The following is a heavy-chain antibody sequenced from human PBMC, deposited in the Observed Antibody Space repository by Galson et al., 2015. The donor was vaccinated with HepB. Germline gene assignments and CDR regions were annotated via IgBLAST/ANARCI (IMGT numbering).Heavy chain of an antibody. Sequence: SVKVSCKASGGTFSSYAISWVRQAPGQGLEWMGGIIPILGIANYAQKFQGRVTITADKSTSTAYMELSSLRSEDTAVYYCAREGGLFGVVIMGSYNWFDPWGQGTLVTVSS. D-gene: IGHD3-3*01. V-gene: IGHV1-69*10. J-gene: IGHJ5*02. CDR2: IIPILGIA. CDR1: GGTFSSYA. CDR3: AREGGLFGVVIMGSYNWFDP.